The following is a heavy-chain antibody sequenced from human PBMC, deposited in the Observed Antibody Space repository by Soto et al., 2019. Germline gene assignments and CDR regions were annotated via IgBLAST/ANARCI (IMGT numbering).Heavy chain of an antibody. CDR3: ARDAIGYSYGTHGDY. CDR2: ISAYNGNT. J-gene: IGHJ4*02. D-gene: IGHD5-18*01. Sequence: QVQLVQSGAEVKKPGASVKVSCKASGYTFTSYGISWVRQAPGQGLEWMGCISAYNGNTNYAQKLQGRVTMTTDTSTSTAYMELRSLRSDDTAVYYCARDAIGYSYGTHGDYWGQGTLVTVSS. CDR1: GYTFTSYG. V-gene: IGHV1-18*01.